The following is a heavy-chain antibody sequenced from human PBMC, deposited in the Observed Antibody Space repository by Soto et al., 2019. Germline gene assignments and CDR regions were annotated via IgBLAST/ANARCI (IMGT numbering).Heavy chain of an antibody. CDR1: GFTFSSYA. V-gene: IGHV3-30-3*01. CDR2: ISYDGSNK. J-gene: IGHJ4*02. Sequence: GGSLRLSCAASGFTFSSYAMHWVRQAPGKGLEWVAVISYDGSNKYYADSVKGRFTISRDNSKNTLYLQMNSLRAEDTAVYYCARGSGWYWGQGTLVPVSS. CDR3: ARGSGWY. D-gene: IGHD6-19*01.